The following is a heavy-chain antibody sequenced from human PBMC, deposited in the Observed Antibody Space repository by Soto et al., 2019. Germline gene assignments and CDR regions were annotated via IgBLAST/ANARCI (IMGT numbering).Heavy chain of an antibody. Sequence: QVQLIHSGAEVRKPGASVKVSCKASGDSFTNYYFHWVRQAPGQSLEWMGIINSSGGSPTYAQKLLCRVTMTIDTSTSTVYMELSSLKSEDTAVYYCAGERNYDFWSGYSSYGMDVWGQGTTVSVSS. V-gene: IGHV1-46*01. CDR1: GDSFTNYY. D-gene: IGHD3-3*01. J-gene: IGHJ6*02. CDR3: AGERNYDFWSGYSSYGMDV. CDR2: INSSGGSP.